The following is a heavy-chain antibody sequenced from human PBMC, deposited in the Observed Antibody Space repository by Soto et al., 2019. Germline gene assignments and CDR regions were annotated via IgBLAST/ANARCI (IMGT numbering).Heavy chain of an antibody. D-gene: IGHD3-16*01. V-gene: IGHV1-46*01. CDR2: INPDAGAT. CDR1: AYSFTTYH. J-gene: IGHJ6*02. Sequence: QVQLVQSGAEVKKPGASVTVSCKASAYSFTTYHIHWVRQAPGQGLEWMGLINPDAGATNYAQRFQGRLRLTRDTSTSTVYMELRSLTFDDTAVYYCARGETYLGVWGQGTTVTVSS. CDR3: ARGETYLGV.